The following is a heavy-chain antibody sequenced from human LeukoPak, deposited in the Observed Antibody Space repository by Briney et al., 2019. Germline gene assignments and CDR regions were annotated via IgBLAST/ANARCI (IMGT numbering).Heavy chain of an antibody. J-gene: IGHJ4*02. Sequence: ASVKVSCKASGYTFINYGIIWVRQTPGQGLEWMGWISVYNGNTKYAQKFQGRVTMTTDTSTSTAYMELSSLRSEDTALYYCTSLLADLQGYYFDYWGQGTLVTVSS. CDR2: ISVYNGNT. CDR1: GYTFINYG. D-gene: IGHD6-19*01. CDR3: TSLLADLQGYYFDY. V-gene: IGHV1-18*01.